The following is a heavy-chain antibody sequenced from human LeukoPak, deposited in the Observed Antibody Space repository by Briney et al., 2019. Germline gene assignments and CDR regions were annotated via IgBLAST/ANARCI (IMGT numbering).Heavy chain of an antibody. J-gene: IGHJ1*01. Sequence: SETLSLTCTVSGGSISSYYWNWIRQPAGKGLEWIGRIYTTGSTNYNPSLESRVTMSVDTSKNQFSLKLSSVTAADTAVYYCARGNPAARYFQHWGQGTLVTVSS. D-gene: IGHD6-6*01. V-gene: IGHV4-4*07. CDR1: GGSISSYY. CDR3: ARGNPAARYFQH. CDR2: IYTTGST.